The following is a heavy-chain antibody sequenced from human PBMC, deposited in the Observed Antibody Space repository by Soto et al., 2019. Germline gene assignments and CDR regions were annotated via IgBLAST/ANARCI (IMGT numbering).Heavy chain of an antibody. CDR3: AHSVVAGLGYYVDY. CDR1: GFSLSSTRVA. D-gene: IGHD6-19*01. CDR2: IYWDDDK. V-gene: IGHV2-5*02. Sequence: QITLKESGPTLVKPTQTLTLTCTFSGFSLSSTRVAVGWIRQPPGKALEWLALIYWDDDKRYSPFLKSRLTIPKDTSKNQVVLTMTNMDPVDTATYYCAHSVVAGLGYYVDYWGQGTLVTVSS. J-gene: IGHJ4*02.